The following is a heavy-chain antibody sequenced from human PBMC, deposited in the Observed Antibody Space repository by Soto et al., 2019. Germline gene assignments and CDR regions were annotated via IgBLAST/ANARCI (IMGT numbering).Heavy chain of an antibody. CDR1: GGSISSYY. D-gene: IGHD3-22*01. CDR3: ARLGGFYQSLDS. CDR2: IYYTGTT. J-gene: IGHJ5*01. V-gene: IGHV4-59*08. Sequence: QVHLQESGPGLVKPSETLSLTCTVSGGSISSYYWSWIRQPPGKGLEWIGYIYYTGTTTYNPSIKSRVTISVDSSKNQFSLNLTSVSAADTAVYYCARLGGFYQSLDSWGQGTLVTVS.